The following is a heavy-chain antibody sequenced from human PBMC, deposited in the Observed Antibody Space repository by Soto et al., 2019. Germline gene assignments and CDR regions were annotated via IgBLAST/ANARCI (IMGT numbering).Heavy chain of an antibody. CDR1: GGSISSYY. Sequence: SETLSLTCTVSGGSISSYYWSWIRQPPGKGLEWIGYIYYSGSTNYNPCLKRRVNISVDTSKNQFSRKLRSVTAADTAVYYCARRIVVPAGNWFDPWGQGTLVTVSS. CDR2: IYYSGST. CDR3: ARRIVVPAGNWFDP. J-gene: IGHJ5*02. V-gene: IGHV4-59*08. D-gene: IGHD2-2*01.